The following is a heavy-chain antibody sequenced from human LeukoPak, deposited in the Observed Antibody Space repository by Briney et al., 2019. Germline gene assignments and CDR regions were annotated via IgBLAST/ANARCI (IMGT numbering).Heavy chain of an antibody. CDR3: ARAPGVAEVGRLDL. J-gene: IGHJ2*01. V-gene: IGHV4-4*07. CDR1: GGSINNYY. CDR2: IYPSGST. D-gene: IGHD7-27*01. Sequence: SETLSLTCTVSGGSINNYYWSWIRQPAGKGLEWIGRIYPSGSTNDNPALKSRVTMSVDTSKNQFSLKLTSVSAADTAVYYCARAPGVAEVGRLDLWGRGTLVSVSS.